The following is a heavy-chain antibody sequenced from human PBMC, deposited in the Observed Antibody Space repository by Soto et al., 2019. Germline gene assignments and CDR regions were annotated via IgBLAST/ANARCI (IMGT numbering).Heavy chain of an antibody. CDR3: ARGVTTTAGDYFDY. V-gene: IGHV1-69*13. J-gene: IGHJ4*02. CDR2: IIPIFGTA. D-gene: IGHD4-17*01. Sequence: ASVKVSCKASGGTFSSYAISWVRQAPGQGLEWMGGIIPIFGTANYAQKFQGRVTITADESTSTAYMGLSSLRSEDTAVYYCARGVTTTAGDYFDYWGQGTLVTVSS. CDR1: GGTFSSYA.